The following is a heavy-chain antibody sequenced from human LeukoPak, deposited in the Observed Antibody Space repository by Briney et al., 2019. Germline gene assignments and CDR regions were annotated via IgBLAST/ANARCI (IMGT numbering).Heavy chain of an antibody. CDR2: INRDGSRT. V-gene: IGHV3-74*01. CDR1: GFVFSSYA. J-gene: IGHJ5*02. Sequence: GGSLRLSCAASGFVFSSYAMSWVRQAPGKGLVWVSRINRDGSRTDYADSVKGRFTISRDNAKNTLYLQMNSLRAEDTAVYYCAREGGDYGDPWGQGNLVTVSS. CDR3: AREGGDYGDP. D-gene: IGHD4/OR15-4a*01.